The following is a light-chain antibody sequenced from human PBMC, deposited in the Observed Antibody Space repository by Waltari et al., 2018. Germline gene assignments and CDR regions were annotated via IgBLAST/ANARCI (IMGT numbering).Light chain of an antibody. CDR2: DVT. CDR1: SSDVGGYTY. J-gene: IGLJ3*02. CDR3: SSYTSSSTWV. Sequence: QSVLTQPPSVSGAPGQRVTISCTGTSSDVGGYTYVSWYQQHPGKAPKLMVYDVTTRPSGVSNRFSGSKSVNTASLTISGLQAEDEADYYCSSYTSSSTWVFGGGTKLTVL. V-gene: IGLV2-14*03.